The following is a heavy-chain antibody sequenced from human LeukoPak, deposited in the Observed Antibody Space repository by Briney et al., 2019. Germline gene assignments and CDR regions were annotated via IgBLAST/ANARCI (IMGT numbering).Heavy chain of an antibody. Sequence: SETLSLTCTVSGGSISSSSYYWGWIRQPPGKGLEWIGSIYYSGSTYYNPSLKSRVTISVDTSKNQFSLKLSSVTAADTAVYYCAQGESYYYMDVWGKGTTVTVSS. CDR3: AQGESYYYMDV. V-gene: IGHV4-39*07. D-gene: IGHD3-10*01. CDR2: IYYSGST. CDR1: GGSISSSSYY. J-gene: IGHJ6*03.